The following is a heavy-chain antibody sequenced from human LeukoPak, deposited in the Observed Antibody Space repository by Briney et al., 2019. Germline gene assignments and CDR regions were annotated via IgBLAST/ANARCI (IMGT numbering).Heavy chain of an antibody. J-gene: IGHJ4*02. V-gene: IGHV4-30-2*01. CDR2: IFHSRTT. CDR1: GGSISSGNYY. Sequence: SETLSLTCTVSGGSISSGNYYWSWIRQPPGKGLEWIGYIFHSRTTYYNPSLKSRVTMSVDTSKNQFSLKLSSVTAADTAVYYCARGIAVAGTGPRAVYYFDYWGQGTLVTVSS. CDR3: ARGIAVAGTGPRAVYYFDY. D-gene: IGHD6-19*01.